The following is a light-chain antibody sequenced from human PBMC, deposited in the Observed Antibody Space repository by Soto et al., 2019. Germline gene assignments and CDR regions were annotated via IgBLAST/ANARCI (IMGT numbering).Light chain of an antibody. CDR2: EVT. Sequence: QSALTQPSSVSGSPGQSITISCTGSISDVGAYHFVSWYQHHPGKAPKLILYEVTARPSGVSSRFSGSKSGNTASLTISGLQADDEANYYCSSYTSSNTTYVFGTGTKVTVL. CDR1: ISDVGAYHF. J-gene: IGLJ1*01. V-gene: IGLV2-14*01. CDR3: SSYTSSNTTYV.